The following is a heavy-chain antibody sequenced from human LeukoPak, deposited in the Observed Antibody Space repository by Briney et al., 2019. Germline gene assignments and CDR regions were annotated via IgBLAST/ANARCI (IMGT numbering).Heavy chain of an antibody. J-gene: IGHJ3*02. CDR2: ISAYNGNT. V-gene: IGHV1-18*01. CDR1: GYTFTSYG. CDR3: ARDPNSSSWGLDAFDI. D-gene: IGHD6-13*01. Sequence: GASVKVSCKASGYTFTSYGISWVRQAPGRGLEWMGWISAYNGNTNYAQKLQGRVTMTTDTSTSTAYMELRSLRSDDTAVYYCARDPNSSSWGLDAFDIWGQGTMVTVSS.